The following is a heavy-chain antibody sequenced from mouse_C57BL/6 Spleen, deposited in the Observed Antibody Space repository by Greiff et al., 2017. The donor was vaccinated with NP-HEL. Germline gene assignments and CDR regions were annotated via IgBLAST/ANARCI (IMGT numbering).Heavy chain of an antibody. Sequence: VQLQQSGPELVKPGASVKISCKASGYAFSSSWMNWVKQRPGKGLEWIGRIYPGDGDTNYNGKFKGKATLTADKSSSTAYMQLSSLTSEDSAVYFCARSGNFDVWGTGTTVTVSS. CDR2: IYPGDGDT. V-gene: IGHV1-82*01. CDR3: ARSGNFDV. J-gene: IGHJ1*03. CDR1: GYAFSSSW. D-gene: IGHD3-2*02.